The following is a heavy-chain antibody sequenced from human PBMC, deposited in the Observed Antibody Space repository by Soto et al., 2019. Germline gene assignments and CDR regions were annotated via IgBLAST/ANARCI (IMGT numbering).Heavy chain of an antibody. D-gene: IGHD6-19*01. V-gene: IGHV3-48*02. Sequence: PCGSLRLSCAASGFTCGSYSMRWVRQTPGKGLEGGSYISSSSSTIYYADSVKGRFTISRDNAKNSLYLQMNSLRDEDTAVYYCARDRARYSSGWYRSAHHYFDYWGEPPLVTVPS. CDR2: ISSSSSTI. J-gene: IGHJ4*02. CDR3: ARDRARYSSGWYRSAHHYFDY. CDR1: GFTCGSYS.